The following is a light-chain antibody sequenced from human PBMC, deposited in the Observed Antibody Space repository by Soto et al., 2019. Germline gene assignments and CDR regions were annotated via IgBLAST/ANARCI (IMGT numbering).Light chain of an antibody. CDR1: QSISTS. V-gene: IGKV1-5*03. CDR2: RAP. CDR3: QQYAAHSQAT. Sequence: DIQMTQSPSTVSASVGDRVAITCRASQSISTSLAWYQQKPGKAPRLLIYRAPSLEEGVPSRFIGSGSGTAFTLAIGGLRPDDFATYYCQQYAAHSQATFGQGTQLEI. J-gene: IGKJ2*01.